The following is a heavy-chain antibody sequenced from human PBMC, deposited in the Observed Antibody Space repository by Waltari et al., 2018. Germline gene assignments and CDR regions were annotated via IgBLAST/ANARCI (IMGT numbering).Heavy chain of an antibody. CDR2: IIPILGIA. V-gene: IGHV1-69*02. D-gene: IGHD2-15*01. CDR3: ARSREYCSGGSCYYFDY. CDR1: GGTFSSHT. J-gene: IGHJ4*02. Sequence: QVQLVQSGAEVKKPGSSVKFSCKASGGTFSSHTIRWVRQAPGQGLEWMGRIIPILGIANYAQKFQGRVTITADKSTSTAYMELSSLRSEDTAVYYCARSREYCSGGSCYYFDYWGQGTLVTVSS.